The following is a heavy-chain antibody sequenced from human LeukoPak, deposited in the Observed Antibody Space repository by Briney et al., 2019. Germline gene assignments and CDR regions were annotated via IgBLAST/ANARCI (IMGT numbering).Heavy chain of an antibody. J-gene: IGHJ6*02. CDR2: ISYDGSNK. D-gene: IGHD3-3*01. CDR1: GFTFSSYA. CDR3: ARDGRDYDFWSGYFNNYYYGMDV. V-gene: IGHV3-30*04. Sequence: PGGSLRLSCAASGFTFSSYAMHWVRQAPGKGLEWVAVISYDGSNKYYADSVKGRFTISRDNSKNTLYLQMNSLRAEDTAVYYCARDGRDYDFWSGYFNNYYYGMDVWGQGTTVTVSS.